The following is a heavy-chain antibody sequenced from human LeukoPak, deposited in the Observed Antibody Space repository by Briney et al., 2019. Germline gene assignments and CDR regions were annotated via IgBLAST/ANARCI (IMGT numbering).Heavy chain of an antibody. CDR3: ARTRERYCDSGACYIDLQAK. V-gene: IGHV4-59*01. Sequence: PSETLCLSCAVSGGSISGYYWSWIRQPPGKGLEWVANIYDSGRTNYNPYLKSRVTISVNTHKNQFSLKVNAVTAAHTAVYYCARTRERYCDSGACYIDLQAKWGQGTLVTVSS. D-gene: IGHD2/OR15-2a*01. J-gene: IGHJ4*02. CDR1: GGSISGYY. CDR2: IYDSGRT.